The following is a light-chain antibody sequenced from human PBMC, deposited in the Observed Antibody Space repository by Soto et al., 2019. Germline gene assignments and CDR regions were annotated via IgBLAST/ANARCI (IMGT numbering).Light chain of an antibody. CDR2: GAS. V-gene: IGKV1-39*01. CDR1: QSIRTY. Sequence: DIQMTQSPSSQSASVGDRVTITCRASQSIRTYLNWYQQKPGKAPKVLIYGASSLQSGVPSRFSGSGSATDFTLTISSLQPEDFATYYCQQISTTPYTFGQGTKVEI. CDR3: QQISTTPYT. J-gene: IGKJ2*01.